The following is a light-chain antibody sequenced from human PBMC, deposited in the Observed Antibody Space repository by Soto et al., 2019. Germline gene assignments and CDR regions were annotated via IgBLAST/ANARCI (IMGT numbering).Light chain of an antibody. CDR3: SSYTSSNTWV. V-gene: IGLV2-14*01. CDR1: SSDVGAYNF. Sequence: QSVLTQPASVSGSPGQSITISCTGTSSDVGAYNFVSWYQQHPGKVPKLMIYEVSNRPSGVSHRFSGSKSGNTASLTISGLQPEDEADYYCSSYTSSNTWVFGGGTQLTVL. CDR2: EVS. J-gene: IGLJ3*02.